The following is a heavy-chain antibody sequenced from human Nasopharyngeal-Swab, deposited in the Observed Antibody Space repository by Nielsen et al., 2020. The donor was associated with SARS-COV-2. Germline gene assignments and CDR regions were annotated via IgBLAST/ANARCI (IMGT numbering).Heavy chain of an antibody. CDR1: GYIFMNYD. J-gene: IGHJ6*03. CDR3: ARGSGGHSIFDDYHYMDV. CDR2: ISIYKGKT. V-gene: IGHV1-18*01. D-gene: IGHD3-3*02. Sequence: ASVKVSCKTSGYIFMNYDISWVRQAPGQGLEWMGRISIYKGKTDYAEKFQGRVTMTTDTSTSTAYMEVRRLRSDDTAVYYCARGSGGHSIFDDYHYMDVWGKGTTVTVSS.